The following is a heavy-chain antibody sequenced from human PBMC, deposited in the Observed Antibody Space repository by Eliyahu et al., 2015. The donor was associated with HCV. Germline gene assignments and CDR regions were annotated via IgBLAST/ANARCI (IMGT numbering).Heavy chain of an antibody. CDR1: GHSFTDYW. Sequence: EVQLVQSGAELKKPGESLKISCQGSGHSFTDYWIVWVRQMPGKGLEWMGSIYPGDSDTRYSPSFQGQVTISVDKSISTAYLQWSSLKASDTAMYYCAKSQVEAALSRGFDIWGQGTMVTVSS. V-gene: IGHV5-51*03. J-gene: IGHJ3*02. CDR2: IYPGDSDT. D-gene: IGHD6-6*01. CDR3: AKSQVEAALSRGFDI.